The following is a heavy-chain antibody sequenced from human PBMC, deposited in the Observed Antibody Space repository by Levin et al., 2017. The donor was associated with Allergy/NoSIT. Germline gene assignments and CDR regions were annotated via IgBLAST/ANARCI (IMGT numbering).Heavy chain of an antibody. CDR2: IKSDGSST. CDR3: ARGYSYCGGDCYYY. J-gene: IGHJ4*02. V-gene: IGHV3-74*01. D-gene: IGHD2-21*02. Sequence: GASVKVSCAASGFTFSTYWMHWVRQAPGKGLVWVSRIKSDGSSTNYADSVKGRFTISRDNAKNTLYLQMNSLRVEDTAVYYCARGYSYCGGDCYYYWGQGTLVTVSS. CDR1: GFTFSTYW.